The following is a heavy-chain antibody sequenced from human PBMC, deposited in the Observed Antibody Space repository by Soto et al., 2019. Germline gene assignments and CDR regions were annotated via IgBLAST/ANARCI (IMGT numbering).Heavy chain of an antibody. CDR2: ISAHNGNT. CDR1: GYTFTSYG. D-gene: IGHD5-18*01. Sequence: QVQLVQSGAEVKKLGASVKVSCKASGYTFTSYGISWVRQAPGQGLEWMGWISAHNGNTKYAQKLQGRVTMTTDTSTSTASMELRSLRSDDTAVYYCARDLSYGLCDYWGQGTLVTVSS. J-gene: IGHJ4*02. V-gene: IGHV1-18*01. CDR3: ARDLSYGLCDY.